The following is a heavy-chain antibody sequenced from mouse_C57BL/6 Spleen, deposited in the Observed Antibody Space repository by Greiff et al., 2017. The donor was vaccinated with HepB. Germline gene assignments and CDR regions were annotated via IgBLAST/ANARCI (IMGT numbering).Heavy chain of an antibody. Sequence: QVQLQQSGAELVRPGTSVKLSCKASGYTFTSYWMHWVKQRPGQGLEWIGVIDPSDSYTNYHQKFKGKATLTVDTSSSTAYMQLSSLTSEDSAVYYVAISGYYDGSTGAKYFDYWGQGTTLTVSS. CDR3: AISGYYDGSTGAKYFDY. V-gene: IGHV1-59*01. J-gene: IGHJ2*01. D-gene: IGHD1-1*01. CDR2: IDPSDSYT. CDR1: GYTFTSYW.